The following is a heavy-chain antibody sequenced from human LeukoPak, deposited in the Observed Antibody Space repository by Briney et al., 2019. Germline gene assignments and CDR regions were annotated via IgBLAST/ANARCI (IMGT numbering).Heavy chain of an antibody. V-gene: IGHV3-7*01. J-gene: IGHJ4*01. CDR2: IKRDGSEK. Sequence: GGSLRLSYAASGFSFSSYWMGWVRQAPGKGLEWVANIKRDGSEKYYVDSVKGRFTISRDNAKNSLYLQMNSLRAEDTAIYYCAREGYISGYGVIDYWGQGTLVTVSS. CDR1: GFSFSSYW. D-gene: IGHD5-18*01. CDR3: AREGYISGYGVIDY.